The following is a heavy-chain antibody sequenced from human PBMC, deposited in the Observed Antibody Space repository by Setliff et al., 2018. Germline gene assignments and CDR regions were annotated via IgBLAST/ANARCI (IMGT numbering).Heavy chain of an antibody. J-gene: IGHJ6*02. CDR1: GGSINNYY. Sequence: SETLSLTCTVSGGSINNYYWSWIRQAPGKGLEWVGYVYYTGTTNYSPSLKGRVIISVDASKDRLSLQLNSVTPADTAVYYCARDRSAYNYGLDVWGQGTTVTVSS. CDR2: VYYTGTT. V-gene: IGHV4-59*01. CDR3: ARDRSAYNYGLDV.